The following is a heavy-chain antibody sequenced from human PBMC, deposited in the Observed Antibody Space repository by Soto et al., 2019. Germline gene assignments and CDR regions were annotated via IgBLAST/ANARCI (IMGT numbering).Heavy chain of an antibody. CDR2: IYETGTT. CDR3: ARGIDNYDFWNAWSLDP. V-gene: IGHV4-4*02. J-gene: IGHJ5*02. Sequence: QVQLQESGPGLVKPSGTLSLTCAVSGDSISNEDWWSWVRQPPGKGLEWIGEIYETGTTNYSPSLKRRVTILVDKSNNQVSLRLSSVTAVDTAVYYSARGIDNYDFWNAWSLDPWGRGTLVTVSS. CDR1: GDSISNEDW. D-gene: IGHD3-3*01.